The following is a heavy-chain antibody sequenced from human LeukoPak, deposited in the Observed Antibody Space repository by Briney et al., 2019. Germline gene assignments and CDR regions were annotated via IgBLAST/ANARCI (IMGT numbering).Heavy chain of an antibody. Sequence: SVKVSCKASGGTFSSYAISWVRQAPGQGLEWMGRIIPIFGTANYAQKFQGRVTITADEPTSTAYMELSSLRSEDTAVYYCARDIDFWSGYYKDKNWFDPWGQGTLVTVSS. D-gene: IGHD3-3*01. V-gene: IGHV1-69*13. CDR2: IIPIFGTA. CDR3: ARDIDFWSGYYKDKNWFDP. CDR1: GGTFSSYA. J-gene: IGHJ5*02.